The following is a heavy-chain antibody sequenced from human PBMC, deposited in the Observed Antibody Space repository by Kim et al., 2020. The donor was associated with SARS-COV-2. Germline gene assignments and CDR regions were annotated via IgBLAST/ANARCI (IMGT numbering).Heavy chain of an antibody. CDR3: ARRIAATDY. V-gene: IGHV4-34*01. CDR1: GGSFSGYY. Sequence: SQTLSLTCAVYGGSFSGYYWSWIRQPPGKGLEWIGEINHSGSTNYNPSLKSRVTISVDTSKNQFSLKLSSVTAADTAVYYCARRIAATDYWGQGTLVTVS. CDR2: INHSGST. J-gene: IGHJ4*02. D-gene: IGHD6-6*01.